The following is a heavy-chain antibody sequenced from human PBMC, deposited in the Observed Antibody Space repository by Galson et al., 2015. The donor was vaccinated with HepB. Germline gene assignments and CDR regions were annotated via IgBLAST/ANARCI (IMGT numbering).Heavy chain of an antibody. D-gene: IGHD2-15*01. CDR2: IYYSGST. Sequence: TLSLTCTVSGGSISSGGYYWSWIRQHPGKGLEWIGYIYYSGSTYYNPSLKSRVTISVDTSKSQFSLKLSSVTAADTAVYYCASIVVVAATPWGYFDYWGQGTLVTVSS. V-gene: IGHV4-31*03. CDR1: GGSISSGGYY. J-gene: IGHJ4*02. CDR3: ASIVVVAATPWGYFDY.